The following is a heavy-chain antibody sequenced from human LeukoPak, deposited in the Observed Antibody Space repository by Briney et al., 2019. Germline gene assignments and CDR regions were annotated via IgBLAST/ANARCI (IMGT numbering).Heavy chain of an antibody. V-gene: IGHV3-21*01. CDR1: GFTFSSYS. J-gene: IGHJ1*01. CDR2: ISSSSSYI. Sequence: GGSLRLSCAASGFTFSSYSMNWVRQAPGKGLEWVSSISSSSSYIYYADSVKGRFTISRDNTKNSLYLQMNSLRAEDTAVYYCARDLITSSTAYFQYWGQGTLVTVSS. D-gene: IGHD6-6*01. CDR3: ARDLITSSTAYFQY.